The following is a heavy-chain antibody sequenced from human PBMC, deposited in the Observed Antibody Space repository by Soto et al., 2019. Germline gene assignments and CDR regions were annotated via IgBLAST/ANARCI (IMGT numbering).Heavy chain of an antibody. J-gene: IGHJ6*02. D-gene: IGHD3-10*01. CDR2: IYYTGDT. V-gene: IGHV4-59*08. CDR1: SGPTRSHN. CDR3: VGQGIGDLHGLVDV. Sequence: QVQLQQSGPGLVKPSETLSLTCTVSSGPTRSHNWGWIRQPPGRGLEWIGYIYYTGDTSYNPSLKSRVTISADTSTTHISLTLSSVTAADTAVYYCVGQGIGDLHGLVDVWGQGTTVTVSS.